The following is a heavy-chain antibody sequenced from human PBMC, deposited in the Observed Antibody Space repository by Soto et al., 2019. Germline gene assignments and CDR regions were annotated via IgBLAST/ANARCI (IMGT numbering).Heavy chain of an antibody. D-gene: IGHD6-6*01. Sequence: LGDSLKISCKGSGYSFTSYWISWVRQMPGKGLEWMGRIDPSDSYTNYSPSFQGHVTISADKSISTAYLQWSSLKASDTAMYYCARGEYSSSYGMDVWGQGNTGTVSS. CDR2: IDPSDSYT. CDR3: ARGEYSSSYGMDV. CDR1: GYSFTSYW. J-gene: IGHJ6*02. V-gene: IGHV5-10-1*01.